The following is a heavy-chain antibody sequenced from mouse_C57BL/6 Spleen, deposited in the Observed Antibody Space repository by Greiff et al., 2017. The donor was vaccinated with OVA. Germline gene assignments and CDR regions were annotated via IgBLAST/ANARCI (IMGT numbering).Heavy chain of an antibody. CDR3: ARDHTTVVDWYFDV. J-gene: IGHJ1*03. CDR2: INPNNGGT. CDR1: GYTFTDYN. D-gene: IGHD1-1*01. Sequence: EVQLQESGPELVKPGASVKIPCKASGYTFTDYNMDWVKQSHGKSLEWIGDINPNNGGTIYNQKFKGKATLTVDKSSSTAYMELRSLTSEDTAVYYCARDHTTVVDWYFDVWGTGTTVTVSS. V-gene: IGHV1-18*01.